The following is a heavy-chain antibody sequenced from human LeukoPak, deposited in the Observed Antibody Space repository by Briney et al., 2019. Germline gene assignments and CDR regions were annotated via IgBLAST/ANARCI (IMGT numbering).Heavy chain of an antibody. V-gene: IGHV4-59*08. CDR3: ARHRTRGVFDY. Sequence: SETLSLTCTVSGGSISSYYWSWIRQPPGKGLEWIGYIYYSGSTNYNPSLKSRVTISVDTSKNQFSLELSSVTAADTAVYYCARHRTRGVFDYWGQGTLVTVSS. J-gene: IGHJ4*02. D-gene: IGHD2-8*02. CDR1: GGSISSYY. CDR2: IYYSGST.